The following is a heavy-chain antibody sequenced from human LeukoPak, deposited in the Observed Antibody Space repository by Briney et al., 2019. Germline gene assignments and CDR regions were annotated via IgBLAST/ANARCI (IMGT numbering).Heavy chain of an antibody. J-gene: IGHJ4*02. CDR1: GFTFSVYG. CDR3: ARDGSKYCSSTSCYSFDY. Sequence: GGSLRLSCAASGFTFSVYGMYWVRQAPGKGLEWVSYISSSGSTIYYADSVKGRFTISRDNAKNSLYLQMNSLRAEDTAVYYCARDGSKYCSSTSCYSFDYWGQGTLVTVSS. D-gene: IGHD2-2*02. CDR2: ISSSGSTI. V-gene: IGHV3-48*04.